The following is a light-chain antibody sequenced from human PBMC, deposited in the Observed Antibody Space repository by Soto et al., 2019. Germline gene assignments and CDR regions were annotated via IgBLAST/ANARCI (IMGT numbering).Light chain of an antibody. CDR2: NDI. CDR1: SSNIGTRL. CDR3: AAWDDSLSGPV. V-gene: IGLV1-47*02. Sequence: QSVLTQPPSASGTPGQRVTISCSGSSSNIGTRLVYWYQQLPGTAPKLLIFNDIQRPSGVPDRFSASKSGTSASLAIGGLRSEDEAEYYCAAWDDSLSGPVFGGGTQLTVL. J-gene: IGLJ3*02.